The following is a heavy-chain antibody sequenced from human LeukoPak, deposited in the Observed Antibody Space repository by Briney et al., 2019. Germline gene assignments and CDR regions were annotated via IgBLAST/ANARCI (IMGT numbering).Heavy chain of an antibody. Sequence: GGSLRLSCAASGFTFSSYWMSWVRQAPGKGLEWVANIKQDGSEKYYVDSVKGRFTISRDNAKNSLYLQMNSLRAEDTAVYFCAREGIGAAGYYGLDVWGQGTTVTVSS. CDR2: IKQDGSEK. V-gene: IGHV3-7*03. D-gene: IGHD6-13*01. CDR3: AREGIGAAGYYGLDV. J-gene: IGHJ6*02. CDR1: GFTFSSYW.